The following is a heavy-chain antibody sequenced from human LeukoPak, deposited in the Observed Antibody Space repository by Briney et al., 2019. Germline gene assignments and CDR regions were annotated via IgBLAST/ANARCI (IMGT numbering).Heavy chain of an antibody. V-gene: IGHV4-31*03. Sequence: SETLSLTCTVSGGSISSGGYYWSWIRQHPGKGLEWIGYIYYSGGTYYNPSLKSRVTISVDTSKNQFSLKLSSVTAADTAVYYCARGPGIAAAGPRGRDYWGQGTLVTVSS. CDR2: IYYSGGT. J-gene: IGHJ4*02. D-gene: IGHD6-13*01. CDR3: ARGPGIAAAGPRGRDY. CDR1: GGSISSGGYY.